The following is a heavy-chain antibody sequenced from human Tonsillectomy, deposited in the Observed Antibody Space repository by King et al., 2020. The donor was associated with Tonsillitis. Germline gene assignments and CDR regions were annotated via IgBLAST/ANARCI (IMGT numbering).Heavy chain of an antibody. V-gene: IGHV1-46*01. J-gene: IGHJ6*02. CDR3: ARGDILTGYYPWSGYYGMDV. CDR2: INPSGGST. CDR1: GYTFTRYY. D-gene: IGHD3-9*01. Sequence: VQLVESGAEVKKPGASVKVSCKASGYTFTRYYMHWVRQAPGQGLEWMGIINPSGGSTSYAQKFQGRVTMTRDTSTSTVYMELSSLRSEDTAVYYCARGDILTGYYPWSGYYGMDVWGQGTTVTVSS.